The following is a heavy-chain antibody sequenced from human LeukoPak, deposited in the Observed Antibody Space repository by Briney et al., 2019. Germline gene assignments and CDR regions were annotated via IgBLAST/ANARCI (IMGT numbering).Heavy chain of an antibody. Sequence: ASVKVSCKASGYTFTSYGISWVRQAPGQGLEWMGRISAYNGNTNYAQKLQGRVTMTTDTSTSTAYMELRSLRSDDTAVYYCARDPPVLYDILTGQDAFDIWGQGTMVTVSS. CDR1: GYTFTSYG. CDR3: ARDPPVLYDILTGQDAFDI. CDR2: ISAYNGNT. V-gene: IGHV1-18*01. D-gene: IGHD3-9*01. J-gene: IGHJ3*02.